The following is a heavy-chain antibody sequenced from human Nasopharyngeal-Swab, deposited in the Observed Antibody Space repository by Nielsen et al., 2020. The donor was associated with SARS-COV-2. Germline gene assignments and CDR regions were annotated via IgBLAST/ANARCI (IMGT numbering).Heavy chain of an antibody. CDR3: ATTGSYKFDY. D-gene: IGHD1-26*01. CDR2: ISAYNGNT. V-gene: IGHV1-18*01. Sequence: ASVKVSCKASGYTFISYGISWVRQAPGQGLGWMGWISAYNGNTNYAQKLQGRVTMTTDTSTSTVYMELSSLRSEDTAVYYCATTGSYKFDYWGQGTLVTVSS. CDR1: GYTFISYG. J-gene: IGHJ4*02.